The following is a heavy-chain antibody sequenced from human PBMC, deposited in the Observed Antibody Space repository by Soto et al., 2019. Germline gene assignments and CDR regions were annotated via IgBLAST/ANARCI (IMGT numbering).Heavy chain of an antibody. V-gene: IGHV3-33*05. J-gene: IGHJ4*02. CDR3: ARRWNYCLYF. CDR1: GFPFREFG. Sequence: QMQLVESGGGVVQPGRSLRLSCVASGFPFREFGMHWVRQAPGKGLEWVALISYDGSDYADSVKGRFTISRDDSRDTLFLHMDNLRPDDTGVYYCARRWNYCLYFWGQGTLVAVSS. CDR2: ISYDGSD. D-gene: IGHD3-16*01.